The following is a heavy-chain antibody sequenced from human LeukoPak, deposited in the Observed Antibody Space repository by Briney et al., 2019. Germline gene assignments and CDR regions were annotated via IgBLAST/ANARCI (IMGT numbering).Heavy chain of an antibody. J-gene: IGHJ4*02. CDR1: GGSFSGYY. CDR3: ARNSGWFRFDY. V-gene: IGHV4-34*01. Sequence: PSETLSLTCAVYGGSFSGYYWSWVRQPPGKGLEWIGEINHSGSTNYNPSLKSRVTISVDTSKNQFSLKLSSVTAADTAVYYCARNSGWFRFDYWGQGTLVTVSS. CDR2: INHSGST. D-gene: IGHD6-19*01.